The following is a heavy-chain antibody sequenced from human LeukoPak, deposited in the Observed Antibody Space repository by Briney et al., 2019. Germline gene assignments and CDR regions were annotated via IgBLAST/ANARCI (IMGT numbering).Heavy chain of an antibody. J-gene: IGHJ4*02. D-gene: IGHD5-18*01. Sequence: SETLSLTCAVYGGSFSGYHWSWIRQPPGKGLEWIGEINHRGSTNYNPSLKSRVTISADTSKNQFSLKLSSVTAADTVVYYCASTSAMVYFDYWGQGTLVTVSS. CDR1: GGSFSGYH. CDR3: ASTSAMVYFDY. V-gene: IGHV4-34*01. CDR2: INHRGST.